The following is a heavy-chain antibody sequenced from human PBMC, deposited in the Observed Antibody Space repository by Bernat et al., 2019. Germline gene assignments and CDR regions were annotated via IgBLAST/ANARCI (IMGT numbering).Heavy chain of an antibody. V-gene: IGHV3-7*04. Sequence: EVQLVESGGDWVQPGGSLRLSCVASGFTFSNHWMTWVRQAPGKGLEWVANINEGGCVKHYLDFGKGLFPIPRENAKNSLFLQMNSWRGEDTPVYYCARGELSKTPPDQWGQGTLVPVPS. CDR2: INEGGCVK. D-gene: IGHD1-7*01. J-gene: IGHJ5*02. CDR1: GFTFSNHW. CDR3: ARGELSKTPPDQ.